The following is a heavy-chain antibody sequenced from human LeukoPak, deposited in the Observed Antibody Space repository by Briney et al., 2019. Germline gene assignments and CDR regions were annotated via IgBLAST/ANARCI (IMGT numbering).Heavy chain of an antibody. CDR2: ISGSGGST. V-gene: IGHV3-23*01. Sequence: PGGSLRLSCAASGFTFSSYAMSWVRQAPGKGLEWVSAISGSGGSTYYADSVKGRFTISRDNSKNTLYLQMNSLRAEDTAVYYCAKRGGYDSSGYYEFDYWGQGTLVTVSS. D-gene: IGHD3-22*01. CDR1: GFTFSSYA. J-gene: IGHJ4*02. CDR3: AKRGGYDSSGYYEFDY.